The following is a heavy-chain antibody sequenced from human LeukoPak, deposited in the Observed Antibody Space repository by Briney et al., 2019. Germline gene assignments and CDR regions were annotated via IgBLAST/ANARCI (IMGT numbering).Heavy chain of an antibody. D-gene: IGHD1-26*01. CDR2: VYNSGST. V-gene: IGHV4-39*01. J-gene: IGHJ6*02. CDR1: GGSISNSNYY. Sequence: SETLSLTCTVSGGSISNSNYYWGWIRQPPGKGLEWIGSVYNSGSTYYNPSLKSRVTISVDTSKNQFSLNLSFVTAADTAIYYCAGHLRGSPYFAMDVWGQGTTVTVSS. CDR3: AGHLRGSPYFAMDV.